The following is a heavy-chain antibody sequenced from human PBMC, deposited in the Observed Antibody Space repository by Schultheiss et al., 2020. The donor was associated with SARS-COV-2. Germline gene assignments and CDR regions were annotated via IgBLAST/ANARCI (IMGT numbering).Heavy chain of an antibody. CDR1: GFTFSSYG. D-gene: IGHD3-3*01. J-gene: IGHJ4*02. V-gene: IGHV3-33*03. Sequence: GGSLRLSCAASGFTFSSYGMHWVRQAPGKGLEWVAVIWYDGSNIYYADSVKGRSTISRDNAKNSLYLQMNSLRAEDTAVYYCARIQTEYYDFWSGPYYFDYWGQGTLVTVSS. CDR2: IWYDGSNI. CDR3: ARIQTEYYDFWSGPYYFDY.